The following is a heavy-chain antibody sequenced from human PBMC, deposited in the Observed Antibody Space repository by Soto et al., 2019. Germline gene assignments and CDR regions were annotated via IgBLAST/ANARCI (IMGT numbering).Heavy chain of an antibody. CDR3: ARVEMDRRPSPVHMDV. D-gene: IGHD1-1*01. CDR2: IIPIFGTA. V-gene: IGHV1-69*13. CDR1: GGTFSSYA. Sequence: AVKVSCKASGGTFSSYAISWVRQAPGQGLEWMGGIIPIFGTANYAQKFQGRVTITADESTSTAYMELSSLRSEDTAVYYCARVEMDRRPSPVHMDVWGTRTTVNVS. J-gene: IGHJ6*04.